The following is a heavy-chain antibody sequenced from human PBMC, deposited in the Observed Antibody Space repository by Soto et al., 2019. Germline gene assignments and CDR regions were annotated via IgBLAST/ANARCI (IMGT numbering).Heavy chain of an antibody. Sequence: GASVKVSCKASGGTLSSYAISWVRQAPGQGLEWMGGIIPIFGTANYAQKFQGRVTITADESTSTAYMELSSLRSEDTAVYYCARGSVGGTTVSGRTHYYGMDVWGQGTTVTVSS. V-gene: IGHV1-69*13. CDR1: GGTLSSYA. CDR2: IIPIFGTA. CDR3: ARGSVGGTTVSGRTHYYGMDV. D-gene: IGHD1-7*01. J-gene: IGHJ6*02.